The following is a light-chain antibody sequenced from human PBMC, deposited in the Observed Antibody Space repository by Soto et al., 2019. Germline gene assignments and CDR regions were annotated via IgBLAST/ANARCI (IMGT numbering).Light chain of an antibody. V-gene: IGKV1-9*01. J-gene: IGKJ3*01. Sequence: DIQLTQSPSFLSASVGDRVTITCRASQGISSSLAWYQQKPGTAPKLLIYAASTLQSGVPSRFSGRRSGTDFTLTISSLQPEDFATYYCQQLNSYPRTFGPGTKVDI. CDR2: AAS. CDR1: QGISSS. CDR3: QQLNSYPRT.